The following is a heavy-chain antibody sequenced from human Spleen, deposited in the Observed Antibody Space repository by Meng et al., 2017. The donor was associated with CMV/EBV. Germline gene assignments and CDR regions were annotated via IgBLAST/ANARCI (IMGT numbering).Heavy chain of an antibody. Sequence: GGSLRLSCAASGFTFSSYSMNWVRQAPGKGLEYVSAISSNGGSTYYADSVKGRFTISRDNSKNTLYLQMGSLRAEDMAVYYCARDLADYYGSGSTLWNWGQGTLVTVSS. CDR2: ISSNGGST. J-gene: IGHJ4*02. D-gene: IGHD3-10*01. CDR3: ARDLADYYGSGSTLWN. CDR1: GFTFSSYS. V-gene: IGHV3-64*02.